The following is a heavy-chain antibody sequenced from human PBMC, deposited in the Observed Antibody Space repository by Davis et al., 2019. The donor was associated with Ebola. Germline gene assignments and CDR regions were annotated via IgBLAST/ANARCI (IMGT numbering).Heavy chain of an antibody. CDR2: ISWNSGSI. D-gene: IGHD3-22*01. CDR3: AKEGSYYDSSGYLY. J-gene: IGHJ4*02. V-gene: IGHV3-9*01. Sequence: PGGSLRLSCAASGFTFDDYAMHWVRQAPGKGLEWVSGISWNSGSIGYADSVKGRFTISRDNAKNSLYLQMNSLRAEDTALYYCAKEGSYYDSSGYLYWGQGTLVTVSS. CDR1: GFTFDDYA.